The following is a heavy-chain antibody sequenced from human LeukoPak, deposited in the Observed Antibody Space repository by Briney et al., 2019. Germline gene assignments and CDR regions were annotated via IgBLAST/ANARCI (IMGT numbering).Heavy chain of an antibody. CDR3: ARGPDRAWRAYYYYYYMDV. D-gene: IGHD2-21*01. CDR2: ISSNGGST. V-gene: IGHV3-64*01. CDR1: GFTFSSYA. Sequence: PGGSLRLSCAASGFTFSSYAMHWVRQAPGKGLEYVSAISSNGGSTYYANSVKGRFTISRDNSKNTLYLQMGSLRAEDTAVYYCARGPDRAWRAYYYYYYMDVWGKGTTVTVSS. J-gene: IGHJ6*03.